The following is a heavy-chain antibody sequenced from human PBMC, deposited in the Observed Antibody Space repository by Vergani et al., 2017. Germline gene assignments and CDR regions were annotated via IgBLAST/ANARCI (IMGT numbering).Heavy chain of an antibody. CDR2: INHSGST. V-gene: IGHV4-34*01. CDR1: GGSFSDYY. D-gene: IGHD6-19*01. J-gene: IGHJ5*02. Sequence: QVQLQQWGAGLLKPSETLSLTCAVYGGSFSDYYWSWIRQPPGKGLEWIGEINHSGSTNYNPSLKSRVTISVDTYKNQFSLKLSSVAAADTAVYYCARGKGAGRGWRGRFDPWGQGTLVTVSS. CDR3: ARGKGAGRGWRGRFDP.